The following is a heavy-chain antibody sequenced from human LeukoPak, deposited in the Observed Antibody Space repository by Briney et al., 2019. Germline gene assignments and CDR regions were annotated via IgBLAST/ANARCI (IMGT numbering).Heavy chain of an antibody. V-gene: IGHV4-31*03. CDR3: ARGRKYYYDSSSYYFDY. D-gene: IGHD3-22*01. CDR2: IYYSGST. Sequence: PSETLSLTCTVSGGSISSGGYYWSWIRQHPGKGLEWIGYIYYSGSTYYNPSLKSRVTIPVDTSKNQFSLKLSSVTAADTAVYYCARGRKYYYDSSSYYFDYWGQGTLVTVSS. CDR1: GGSISSGGYY. J-gene: IGHJ4*02.